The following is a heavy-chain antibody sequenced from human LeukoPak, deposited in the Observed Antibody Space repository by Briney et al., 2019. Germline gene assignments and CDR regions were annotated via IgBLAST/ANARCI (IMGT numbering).Heavy chain of an antibody. D-gene: IGHD3-22*01. CDR3: AKDGVPYYYDSSGYWGGYYFDY. J-gene: IGHJ4*02. Sequence: GRSLRLSCAASGFTFDDYAMHWVRQAPGKGLEWVSGISWNSGSIGYADSVKGRFTISRDNAKNSLYLQMNSLRAEDTALYYCAKDGVPYYYDSSGYWGGYYFDYWGQGTLVTVFS. CDR2: ISWNSGSI. CDR1: GFTFDDYA. V-gene: IGHV3-9*01.